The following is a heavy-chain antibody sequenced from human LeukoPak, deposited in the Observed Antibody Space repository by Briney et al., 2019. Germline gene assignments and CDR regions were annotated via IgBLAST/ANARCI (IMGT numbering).Heavy chain of an antibody. CDR3: ARAQGGDY. J-gene: IGHJ4*02. CDR1: GYSISSGYY. D-gene: IGHD1-26*01. CDR2: IYHSGST. V-gene: IGHV4-38-2*02. Sequence: SETLSLTCTVSGYSISSGYYWGWIRQPPGKGLEWIGSIYHSGSTYYNPSLKSRVTISVDTSKNQFSLKLSSVTAADTAVCYCARAQGGDYWGQGTLVTVSS.